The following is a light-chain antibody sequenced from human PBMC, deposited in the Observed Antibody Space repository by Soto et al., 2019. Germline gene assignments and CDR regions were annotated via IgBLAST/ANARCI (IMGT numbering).Light chain of an antibody. Sequence: QLVLTQSPSASASLGASVKLTCTLSSGHSSYAIAWHQQLPEKGPQYLMKVNSDGSHRKGDGIPDRFSGSSSGAERYLTISSLQSEDEADYYCQTWGTGIQVFGGGTKVTVL. CDR1: SGHSSYA. CDR2: VNSDGSH. J-gene: IGLJ3*02. CDR3: QTWGTGIQV. V-gene: IGLV4-69*01.